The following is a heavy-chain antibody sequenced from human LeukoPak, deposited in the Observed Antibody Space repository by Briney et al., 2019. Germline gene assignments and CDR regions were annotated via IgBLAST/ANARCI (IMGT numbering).Heavy chain of an antibody. V-gene: IGHV3-23*01. CDR3: AKDRYYDSSGYYYFQH. CDR1: GFTFSSYA. Sequence: GGSLRLSCAASGFTFSSYAMSWVRQAPGKGLEWVSAISGSGGSTYYADSVKGRFTISRDNSKNTLYLQMNSLRAEDTAVHYCAKDRYYDSSGYYYFQHWGQGTLVTVSS. CDR2: ISGSGGST. D-gene: IGHD3-22*01. J-gene: IGHJ1*01.